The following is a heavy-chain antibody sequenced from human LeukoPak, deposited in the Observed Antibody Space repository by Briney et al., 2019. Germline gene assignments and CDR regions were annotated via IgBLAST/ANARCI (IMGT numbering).Heavy chain of an antibody. V-gene: IGHV4-4*07. J-gene: IGHJ6*02. CDR1: GASIKTFY. CDR2: ISPSGST. D-gene: IGHD3-22*01. CDR3: ARVASSVEDV. Sequence: SETLSLTCTVSGASIKTFYWSWIRQPPGKGLEWIGHISPSGSTNYNPSLKSRVTMSVDPSKNQFSLNLRSVTAADTAVYYCARVASSVEDVWGQGTTVTVSS.